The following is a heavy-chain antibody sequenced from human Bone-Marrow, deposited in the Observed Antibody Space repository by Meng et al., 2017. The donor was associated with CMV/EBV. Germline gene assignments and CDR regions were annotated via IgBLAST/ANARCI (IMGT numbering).Heavy chain of an antibody. CDR1: GGSISSSSYY. V-gene: IGHV4-39*07. CDR2: IYYSGST. Sequence: ESLKISCTVSGGSISSSSYYWGWIRQPPGKGLEWIGSIYYSGSTYYNPSLKSRVTISVDTSKNQFSLKLSSVTAADTAVYYCARAWFGELPLYYYYGMDVWGQGTTVTVSS. J-gene: IGHJ6*02. D-gene: IGHD3-10*01. CDR3: ARAWFGELPLYYYYGMDV.